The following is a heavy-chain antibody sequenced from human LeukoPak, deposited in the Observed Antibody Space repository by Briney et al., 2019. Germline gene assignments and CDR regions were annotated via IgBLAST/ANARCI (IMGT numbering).Heavy chain of an antibody. D-gene: IGHD3-10*01. CDR2: RYYSGST. CDR1: GDSISSYY. V-gene: IGHV4-59*01. J-gene: IGHJ5*02. Sequence: PSETLSLTCTVSGDSISSYYWSWIRQPPGKGLEWIGYRYYSGSTDYNPSLKSRVTISVDTSKNQFSLKLTSVTAADTAVYYCARETGSVSWFDPWGQGTLVTVSS. CDR3: ARETGSVSWFDP.